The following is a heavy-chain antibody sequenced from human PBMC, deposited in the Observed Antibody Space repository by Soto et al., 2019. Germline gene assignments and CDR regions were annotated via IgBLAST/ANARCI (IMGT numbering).Heavy chain of an antibody. J-gene: IGHJ5*02. V-gene: IGHV1-69*01. Sequence: QVQLVQSGAEVKKPGSSVKVSCKASGGTFSSYAISWVRQAPGQGLEWMGGIIPISGTANYAQKFQGRVTITADESTSTAYVELSNLRSEDTAVYYCARGVLGATNFEWFDPWGRGTLVTVSS. D-gene: IGHD1-26*01. CDR3: ARGVLGATNFEWFDP. CDR2: IIPISGTA. CDR1: GGTFSSYA.